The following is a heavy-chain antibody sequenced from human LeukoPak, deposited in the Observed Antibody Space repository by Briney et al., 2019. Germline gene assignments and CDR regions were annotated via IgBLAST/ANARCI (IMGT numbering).Heavy chain of an antibody. D-gene: IGHD6-13*01. Sequence: PGGSLRLSCAASGFTFSSYGMSWVRQAPGKGLDWVSAISGSGGSTYYADSVKGRFTISRDNSKNTLYLQMNSLRAGDMALYYCAKGGPRRIVAAALWFDPWGQGTLVTVSS. J-gene: IGHJ5*02. V-gene: IGHV3-23*01. CDR1: GFTFSSYG. CDR2: ISGSGGST. CDR3: AKGGPRRIVAAALWFDP.